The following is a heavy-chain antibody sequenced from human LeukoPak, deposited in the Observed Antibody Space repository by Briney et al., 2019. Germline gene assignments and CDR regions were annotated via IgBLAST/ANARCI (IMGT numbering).Heavy chain of an antibody. CDR1: GYTFTSYG. D-gene: IGHD3-22*01. V-gene: IGHV1-18*01. J-gene: IGHJ4*02. CDR2: ISAYNGNT. CDR3: ARGDYYDSSGYELGGY. Sequence: ASVKVSCTASGYTFTSYGISWVRQAPGQGLEWMGWISAYNGNTNYAQKLQGRVTMTTDTSTSTAYMELRSLRSDDTAVYYCARGDYYDSSGYELGGYWGQGTLVTVSS.